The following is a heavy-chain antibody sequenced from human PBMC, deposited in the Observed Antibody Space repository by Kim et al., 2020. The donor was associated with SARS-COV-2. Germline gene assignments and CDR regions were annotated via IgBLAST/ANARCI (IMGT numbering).Heavy chain of an antibody. CDR3: ARVFVGELTPHFDY. V-gene: IGHV4-59*08. J-gene: IGHJ4*02. CDR2: IVYSGIT. Sequence: SETLSLTCTVSGDSFGSYSWSWNRQPPGKGLECLGYIVYSGITNYDPSLNSRVTRPVDTSKNQFPLELCSVTAADTAVYYCARVFVGELTPHFDYWGQGALVTVSS. CDR1: GDSFGSYS. D-gene: IGHD3-10*01.